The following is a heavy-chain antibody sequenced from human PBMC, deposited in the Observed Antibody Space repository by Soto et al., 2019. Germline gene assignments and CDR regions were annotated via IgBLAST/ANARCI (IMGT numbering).Heavy chain of an antibody. Sequence: GESLKISCRGSGYTFTSYWIGWVRQMPGKGLEWMGIIYPGDSDTRYSPSFQGQVTISADKSISTAYLQWSSLKASDTAMYYCARPRSSSRNYYGMDVWGQGTTVTVSS. CDR3: ARPRSSSRNYYGMDV. J-gene: IGHJ6*02. CDR1: GYTFTSYW. CDR2: IYPGDSDT. D-gene: IGHD6-13*01. V-gene: IGHV5-51*01.